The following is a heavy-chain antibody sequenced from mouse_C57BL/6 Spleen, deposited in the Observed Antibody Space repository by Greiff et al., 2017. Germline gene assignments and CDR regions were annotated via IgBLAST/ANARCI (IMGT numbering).Heavy chain of an antibody. D-gene: IGHD1-1*01. V-gene: IGHV1-75*01. CDR3: AHYYGRSYWYFDV. Sequence: QVQLKQSGPELVKPGASVKISCKASGYTFTDYYINWVKQRPGQGLEWIGWIFPGSGSTYYNEKFKGKATLTVDKSSSTAYMLLSSLTSEDSAVYFCAHYYGRSYWYFDVWGTGTTVTVSS. J-gene: IGHJ1*03. CDR2: IFPGSGST. CDR1: GYTFTDYY.